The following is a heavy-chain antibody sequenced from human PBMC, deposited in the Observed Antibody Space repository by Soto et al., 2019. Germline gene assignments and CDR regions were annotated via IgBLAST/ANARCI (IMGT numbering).Heavy chain of an antibody. Sequence: ASVKVSCKASGYTFTSYYMHWVRQAPGQGLEWMGIINPSGGSTSYAQKFQGRVTMTGDKSTNTVYMELRSLRSDDTAVYYCARGGDGYNFGAVYWGQGTPVTVSS. CDR1: GYTFTSYY. CDR2: INPSGGST. CDR3: ARGGDGYNFGAVY. J-gene: IGHJ4*02. D-gene: IGHD2-21*01. V-gene: IGHV1-46*01.